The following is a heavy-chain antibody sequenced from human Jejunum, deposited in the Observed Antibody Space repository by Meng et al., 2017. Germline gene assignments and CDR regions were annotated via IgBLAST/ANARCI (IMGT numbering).Heavy chain of an antibody. CDR1: GDSVSSNSAA. CDR2: TYYRSKWYN. CDR3: ASWRYEH. J-gene: IGHJ1*01. D-gene: IGHD1-1*01. Sequence: QTQLQESGPGLVKPSQTPSLTCAISGDSVSSNSAAWNWIRQSPSRGLEWLGRTYYRSKWYNQYAVHVRSRITINPDTSKNQFSLHLDSVTPEDTAVYYCASWRYEHWGQGTLVTVSS. V-gene: IGHV6-1*01.